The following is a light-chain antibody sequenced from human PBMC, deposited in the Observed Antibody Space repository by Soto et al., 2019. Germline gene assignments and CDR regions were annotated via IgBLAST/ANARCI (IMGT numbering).Light chain of an antibody. Sequence: QSVLTQPPSASGTPGQRVTISCSGSRSNIGSNYVYWYLQLPGMAPKLLIYRNDQRPSGVPDRFSGSKSGTSASLAISGLRSEDEADYYCAAWDDSLSALFVFGTGTKDTDL. CDR1: RSNIGSNY. J-gene: IGLJ1*01. CDR2: RND. CDR3: AAWDDSLSALFV. V-gene: IGLV1-47*01.